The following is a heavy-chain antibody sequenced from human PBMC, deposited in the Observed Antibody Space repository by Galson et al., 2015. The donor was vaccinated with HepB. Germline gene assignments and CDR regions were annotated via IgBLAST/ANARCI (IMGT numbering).Heavy chain of an antibody. D-gene: IGHD5-18*01. CDR2: INPNSGGT. CDR3: ARVDTAMVSYYYYYYMDV. Sequence: SVTVSCKASGSTFTGYYMHWVRQAPGQGLEWMGWINPNSGGTNYAQKFQGRVTMTRDTSISTAYMELSRLRSDDTAVYYCARVDTAMVSYYYYYYMDVWGKGTTVTVSS. V-gene: IGHV1-2*02. J-gene: IGHJ6*03. CDR1: GSTFTGYY.